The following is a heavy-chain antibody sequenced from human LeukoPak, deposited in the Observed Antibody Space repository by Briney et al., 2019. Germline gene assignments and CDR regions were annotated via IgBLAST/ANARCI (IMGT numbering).Heavy chain of an antibody. V-gene: IGHV3-21*01. Sequence: GGSLRLSCAASGFTFSSYSMNWVRQAPGEGLEWVSSISSSSSYIYYADSVKGRFTISRDNAKNSLYLQMNSLRAEDTAVYYCARGGGGYSYGCDYWGQGTLVTVSS. CDR2: ISSSSSYI. CDR1: GFTFSSYS. D-gene: IGHD5-18*01. J-gene: IGHJ4*02. CDR3: ARGGGGYSYGCDY.